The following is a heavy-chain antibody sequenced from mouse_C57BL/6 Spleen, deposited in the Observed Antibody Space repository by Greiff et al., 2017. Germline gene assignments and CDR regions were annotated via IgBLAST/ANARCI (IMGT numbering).Heavy chain of an antibody. V-gene: IGHV5-9-1*02. J-gene: IGHJ4*01. D-gene: IGHD2-4*01. CDR2: ISSGGDYI. CDR1: GFTFSSYA. CDR3: TRDRYDYDVDYAMDY. Sequence: EVMLVESGEGLVKPGGSLKLSCAASGFTFSSYAMSWVRQTPEKRLEWVAYISSGGDYIYYADTVKGRFTISRDHARNTLYLQMSSLKSEDTAMYYCTRDRYDYDVDYAMDYWGQGTSVTVSS.